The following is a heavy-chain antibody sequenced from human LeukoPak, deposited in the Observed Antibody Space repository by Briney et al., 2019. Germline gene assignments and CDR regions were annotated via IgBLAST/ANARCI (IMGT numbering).Heavy chain of an antibody. CDR3: ARYGSGRFYNVLRYRFDY. CDR2: MYYSGSP. V-gene: IGHV4-39*01. Sequence: SETLSLTCTVSGGSISSSTYYWGWIRQPPGKGLDWIGSMYYSGSPDYNPSLKSRVTMFVDTSKNQFSLQLSSVTAADTAVYYCARYGSGRFYNVLRYRFDYWGQGTLVTVSS. CDR1: GGSISSSTYY. D-gene: IGHD3-10*01. J-gene: IGHJ4*02.